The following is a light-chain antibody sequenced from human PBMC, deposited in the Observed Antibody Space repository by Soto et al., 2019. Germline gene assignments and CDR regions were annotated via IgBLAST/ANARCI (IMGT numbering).Light chain of an antibody. CDR2: DVI. Sequence: QSALTQPASVSGSPGQSITISCTGTSSDVGGYNYVSWYQQHPGKAPKLMIYDVINRPSGVSNRFSGSKSGNSASLTISGLQAEDEADYYCSSYTSSSTYVVFGGGTKVPVL. J-gene: IGLJ2*01. CDR3: SSYTSSSTYVV. CDR1: SSDVGGYNY. V-gene: IGLV2-14*03.